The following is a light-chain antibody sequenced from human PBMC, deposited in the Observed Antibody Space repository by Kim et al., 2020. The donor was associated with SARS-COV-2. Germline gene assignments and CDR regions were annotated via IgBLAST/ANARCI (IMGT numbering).Light chain of an antibody. CDR2: DVS. CDR1: SSDVGVYNS. J-gene: IGLJ2*01. CDR3: TSYTSSTTLV. Sequence: QSALTQPASVSGSPGQSITISCTGTSSDVGVYNSVSWYQQHPGKAPKLMIYDVSNRPSGVSNRFSGSKSGNTASLTISGLQAEDEADYYCTSYTSSTTLVFGGGTQLTVL. V-gene: IGLV2-14*03.